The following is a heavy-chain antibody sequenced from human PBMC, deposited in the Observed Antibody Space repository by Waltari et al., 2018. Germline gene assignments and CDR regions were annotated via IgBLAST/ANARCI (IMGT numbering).Heavy chain of an antibody. Sequence: QLQLQESGPGLVKPSATLSLTCTVSGGSISSSSSDWGWLRHPHAKGLEWIGSIYYSGSTYYNPSLKSRVTISVDTSKNQFSLKLSSVTAADTAVYYCARDGYNRDYYYYYGMDVWGQGTTVTVSS. CDR3: ARDGYNRDYYYYYGMDV. V-gene: IGHV4-39*02. D-gene: IGHD5-12*01. J-gene: IGHJ6*02. CDR2: IYYSGST. CDR1: GGSISSSSSD.